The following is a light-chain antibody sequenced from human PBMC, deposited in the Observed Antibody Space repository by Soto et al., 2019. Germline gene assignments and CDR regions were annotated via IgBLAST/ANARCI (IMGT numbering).Light chain of an antibody. CDR3: QQYENIPT. CDR2: DAS. J-gene: IGKJ5*01. CDR1: QNINNY. Sequence: DIQMTQSPSSLSASVGDRVTITCQASQNINNYLNWYQPKPGRAPNLLIYDASNLEAGVPSRFRGSGSGTDFTFTIRRLKPEDIATYYCQQYENIPTFGQGTRLDIK. V-gene: IGKV1-33*01.